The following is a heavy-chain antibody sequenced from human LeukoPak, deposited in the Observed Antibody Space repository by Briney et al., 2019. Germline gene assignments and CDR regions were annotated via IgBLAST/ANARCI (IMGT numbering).Heavy chain of an antibody. D-gene: IGHD2-21*02. CDR2: IYPGDSDT. J-gene: IGHJ4*02. V-gene: IGHV5-51*01. Sequence: PGGSLRLSCAASGFTFNSYTMNWVRQAPGKGLEWMGIIYPGDSDTRYSPSFQGQVTISADKSISTAYLQWSSLKASDSAMYYCARSWVTGYGTVLDYWGQGTLVTVSS. CDR1: GFTFNSYT. CDR3: ARSWVTGYGTVLDY.